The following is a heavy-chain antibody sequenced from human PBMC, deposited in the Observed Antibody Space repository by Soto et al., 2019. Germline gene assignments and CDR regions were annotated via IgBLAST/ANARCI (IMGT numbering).Heavy chain of an antibody. V-gene: IGHV4-59*08. CDR2: IYYSGST. CDR3: ARHVRLEAYFDY. D-gene: IGHD3-22*01. CDR1: DGSIGTYY. J-gene: IGHJ4*02. Sequence: SETLSLTCTVSDGSIGTYYWSWFRQPPGKGLEWIGYIYYSGSTNYNPSLKSRVTISVDTSKNQFSLKLSSVTAADTAVYYCARHVRLEAYFDYWGQGTLVTVSS.